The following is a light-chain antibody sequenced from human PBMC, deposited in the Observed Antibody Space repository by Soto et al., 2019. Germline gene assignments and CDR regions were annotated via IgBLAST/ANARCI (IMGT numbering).Light chain of an antibody. CDR2: GAF. Sequence: EIVMTQSPATLSVSPGETATLSCRASQSVSYNLAWYQQKPGQGPRLLIYGAFTRATGIPARFSGSGSGTEFTLTTSSLQSEDFALYYCQQYKNCPPLTFGGGTKVEIK. V-gene: IGKV3-15*01. J-gene: IGKJ4*01. CDR1: QSVSYN. CDR3: QQYKNCPPLT.